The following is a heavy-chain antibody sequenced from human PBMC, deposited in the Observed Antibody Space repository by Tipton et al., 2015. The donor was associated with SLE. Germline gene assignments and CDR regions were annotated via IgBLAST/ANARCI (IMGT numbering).Heavy chain of an antibody. CDR1: GGSISSSNW. V-gene: IGHV4-4*02. CDR3: ARRSTGYYLDY. Sequence: TLSLTCTVSGGSISSSNWWSWVRQPPGKGLVWIVAFYHSGSTNYNPSLKSRVTISVDKSKNQFSLKLSSVTAAGTAVYYCARRSTGYYLDYWGQGPLVTVSS. D-gene: IGHD3-9*01. CDR2: FYHSGST. J-gene: IGHJ4*02.